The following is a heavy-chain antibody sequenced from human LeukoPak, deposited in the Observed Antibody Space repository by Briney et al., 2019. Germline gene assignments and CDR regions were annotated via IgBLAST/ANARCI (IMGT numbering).Heavy chain of an antibody. D-gene: IGHD3-9*01. CDR1: GFTFSSYA. Sequence: QPGGSLRLSCAASGFTFSSYAMSWVRQAPGKGLEWVANIKQDGSEKYYVDSVKGRSTISRDNAKNSLYLQMNSLRAEDTAVYYCARALKYYDILTGPVFGYWGQGTLVTVSS. CDR3: ARALKYYDILTGPVFGY. J-gene: IGHJ4*02. CDR2: IKQDGSEK. V-gene: IGHV3-7*04.